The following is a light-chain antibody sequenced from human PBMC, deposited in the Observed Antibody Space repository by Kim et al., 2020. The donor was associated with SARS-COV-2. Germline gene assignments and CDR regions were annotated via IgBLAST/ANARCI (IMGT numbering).Light chain of an antibody. CDR3: QAWDSSTHVV. V-gene: IGLV3-1*01. Sequence: SYELTQPPSVSVSPGQTASITCSGDKLGDKYACWYQQKPDQSPVLVIYQDSKRPSGIPERFSGSNSGNTATLTISGTQAMDEADYYCQAWDSSTHVVFGGGTQLTVL. CDR1: KLGDKY. CDR2: QDS. J-gene: IGLJ2*01.